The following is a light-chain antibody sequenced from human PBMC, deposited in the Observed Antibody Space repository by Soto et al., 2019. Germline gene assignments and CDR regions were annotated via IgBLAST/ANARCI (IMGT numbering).Light chain of an antibody. CDR1: SGSIASNH. Sequence: NFMLTQPHSVSASPGKTVTISCTRSSGSIASNHVQWYQQRPGSSPTTVIYDDSQRPSGVPDRFSGSIDSSSNSASLIISGLKTEDEADYYCQSYDSNNQVFGGGTKLTVL. J-gene: IGLJ3*02. CDR3: QSYDSNNQV. CDR2: DDS. V-gene: IGLV6-57*01.